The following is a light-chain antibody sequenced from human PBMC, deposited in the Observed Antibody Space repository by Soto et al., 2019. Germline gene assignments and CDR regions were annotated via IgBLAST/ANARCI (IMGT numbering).Light chain of an antibody. V-gene: IGLV1-47*01. J-gene: IGLJ2*01. CDR3: AAWDDSLSGLV. Sequence: QSVLTQPRSASGTPGQRVTISCSGSSSNIGSNTVNWYQQLPGTAPKLLIYRNNQRPSGVPDRFSGSKSGTSASLAISGLRSEDEADYYCAAWDDSLSGLVFGGGTKLTVL. CDR2: RNN. CDR1: SSNIGSNT.